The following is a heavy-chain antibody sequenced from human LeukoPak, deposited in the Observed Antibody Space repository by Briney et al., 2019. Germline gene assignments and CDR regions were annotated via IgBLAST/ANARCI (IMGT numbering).Heavy chain of an antibody. Sequence: GGSLRLSCAASGFTFSSHWMSWVRQAPGKGLEWVANIKRDGSEKYYVDSVKGRFTISRDNAKNSLYLQMNSLRAEDTAVYYCARDVGGYPLRWFDPWGQGTLVTVSS. D-gene: IGHD2-15*01. J-gene: IGHJ5*02. CDR1: GFTFSSHW. CDR2: IKRDGSEK. CDR3: ARDVGGYPLRWFDP. V-gene: IGHV3-7*01.